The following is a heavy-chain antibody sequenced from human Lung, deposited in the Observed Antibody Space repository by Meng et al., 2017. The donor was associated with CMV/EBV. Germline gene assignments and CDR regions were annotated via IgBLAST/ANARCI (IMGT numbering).Heavy chain of an antibody. CDR1: GFTFSSTG. D-gene: IGHD1-14*01. V-gene: IGHV3-30*02. CDR3: AKPGYRNPSLCDY. CDR2: VSFDGSDT. J-gene: IGHJ4*01. Sequence: SCASSGFTFSSTGMHWVRQAPGKGLEWVAYVSFDGSDTFYADSVKGRFAVSIDNSKNTLFLQLNSLRSEDTAVYYCAKPGYRNPSLCDYWGHGTXVTVAS.